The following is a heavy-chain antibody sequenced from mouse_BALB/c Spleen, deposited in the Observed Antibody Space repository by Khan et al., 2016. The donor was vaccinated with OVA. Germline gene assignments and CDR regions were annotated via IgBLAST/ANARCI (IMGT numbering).Heavy chain of an antibody. CDR2: ISYSGRT. CDR3: AMGRTY. V-gene: IGHV3-2*02. D-gene: IGHD4-1*01. CDR1: GYSITSDYA. Sequence: DVKLQESGPGLVKPSQSLSLTCTVTGYSITSDYAWNWIRQFPGNKLEWMGYISYSGRTSSNPSLKSRISVTRDTSKHQFFLQLNSVTTEDTATYYCAMGRTYWGQGTLVTVAA. J-gene: IGHJ3*01.